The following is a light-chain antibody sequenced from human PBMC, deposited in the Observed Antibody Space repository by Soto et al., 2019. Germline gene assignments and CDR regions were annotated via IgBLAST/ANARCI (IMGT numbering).Light chain of an antibody. V-gene: IGKV1-5*01. CDR3: QQYNSNSIYT. Sequence: DIQMTQSPSTLSASVGDRVTITCRASQSIRDWLAWYQQKPGKAPKVLIFDASRLDSGVPSRFSGSGSGTEFTLTISSLQPDDVATYYCQQYNSNSIYTFGQGTKLEIK. J-gene: IGKJ2*01. CDR1: QSIRDW. CDR2: DAS.